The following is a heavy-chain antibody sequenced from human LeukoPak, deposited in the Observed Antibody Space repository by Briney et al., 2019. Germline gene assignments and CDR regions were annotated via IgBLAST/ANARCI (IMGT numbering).Heavy chain of an antibody. J-gene: IGHJ6*03. V-gene: IGHV4-39*07. CDR1: GGSISSSSYY. CDR2: IYYSGST. CDR3: ARVGTGDRYYYYYMDV. D-gene: IGHD7-27*01. Sequence: SETLSLTCTVSGGSISSSSYYWGWIRQPPGKGLEWIGSIYYSGSTYYNPSLKSRVTISVDTSKNQFSLKLSSVTAADTAVYYCARVGTGDRYYYYYMDVWGKGTTVTVSS.